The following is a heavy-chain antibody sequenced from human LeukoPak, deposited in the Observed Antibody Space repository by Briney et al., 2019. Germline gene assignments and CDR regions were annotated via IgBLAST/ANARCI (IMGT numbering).Heavy chain of an antibody. Sequence: SETLSLTCTVSGGSIDSSSFYWGWIRQPPGKGLEWIGSIYYTGSTYYNPSLKSRVTISVDTSKNQFSLKLSSVTAADTAVYYCASLELDCSGGSCYSAYDSPRDYWGQGTLVTVSS. J-gene: IGHJ4*02. CDR2: IYYTGST. V-gene: IGHV4-39*07. CDR1: GGSIDSSSFY. CDR3: ASLELDCSGGSCYSAYDSPRDY. D-gene: IGHD2-15*01.